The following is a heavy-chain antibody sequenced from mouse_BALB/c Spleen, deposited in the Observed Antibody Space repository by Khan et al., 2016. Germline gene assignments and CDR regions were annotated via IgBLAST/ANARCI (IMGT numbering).Heavy chain of an antibody. CDR3: VRHNTTAWFAY. J-gene: IGHJ3*01. CDR2: IRSKSNNYAT. CDR1: GFTFNTYA. D-gene: IGHD1-1*01. Sequence: EVQLVETGGGLVQPKGSLKLSCAASGFTFNTYAMNWVRRAPGKGLEWVARIRSKSNNYATYYADSVKDRFTISRDDSQSMLYLQMNNLKTEDTAMYYCVRHNTTAWFAYWGQGTLVTVSA. V-gene: IGHV10-1*02.